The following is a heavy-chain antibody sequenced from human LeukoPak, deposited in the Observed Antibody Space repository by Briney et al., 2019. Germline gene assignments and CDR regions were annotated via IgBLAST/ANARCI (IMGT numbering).Heavy chain of an antibody. J-gene: IGHJ5*02. Sequence: SETLSLTCTVSGGSISGYYWIWIRQPPGNGLEWVAYIHSGGGTNYNPSLKSRVTISVDTSKNQFSLKLSSVTAADTAVYYCARLTGGDPWPQRGWFDPWGQGTLVTVSS. CDR3: ARLTGGDPWPQRGWFDP. CDR1: GGSISGYY. CDR2: IHSGGGT. D-gene: IGHD2-21*02. V-gene: IGHV4-59*08.